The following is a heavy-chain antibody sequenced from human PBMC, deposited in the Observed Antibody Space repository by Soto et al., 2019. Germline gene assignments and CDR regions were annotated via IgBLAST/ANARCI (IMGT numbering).Heavy chain of an antibody. V-gene: IGHV3-23*01. CDR1: GFTFINPA. D-gene: IGHD3-9*01. CDR2: SSGSGGGT. Sequence: SLRLSCAPSGFTFINPAMNWVRQTPGKGLEWVSVSSGSGGGTYYADSVKGRFTVSRDKSTNTLYLQMNSLRAEDTAVYYFLRCPDDDRDAF. J-gene: IGHJ3*01. CDR3: LRCPDDDRDAF.